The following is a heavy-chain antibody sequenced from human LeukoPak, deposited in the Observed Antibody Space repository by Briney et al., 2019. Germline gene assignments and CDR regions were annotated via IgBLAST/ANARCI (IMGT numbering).Heavy chain of an antibody. Sequence: GGSLRLSCAASGFTFTSFSMSWVRQAPGKGLEWVSGLGNSGEDTYYAGSVKGRFTISRDNSKDMVYLQMNSLRAEDTAIYYCVKDRPCDICLPMDAWGQGTTVTVSS. CDR1: GFTFTSFS. CDR2: LGNSGEDT. D-gene: IGHD2-21*02. CDR3: VKDRPCDICLPMDA. V-gene: IGHV3-23*01. J-gene: IGHJ6*02.